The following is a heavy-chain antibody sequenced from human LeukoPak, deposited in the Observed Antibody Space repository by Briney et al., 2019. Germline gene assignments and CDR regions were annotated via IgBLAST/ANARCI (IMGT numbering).Heavy chain of an antibody. CDR2: INSDGSTT. J-gene: IGHJ6*03. V-gene: IGHV3-74*01. D-gene: IGHD1-14*01. CDR1: GFTFSSYW. CDR3: ARDRGNQRGYYYYYMDV. Sequence: PGGSLRLSCAVSGFTFSSYWMHWVRQAPGKGLVWVSRINSDGSTTSYADSVKGRFTISRDNAKNTLYLQMNSLRAEDTAVYYCARDRGNQRGYYYYYMDVWGKGTTVTVSS.